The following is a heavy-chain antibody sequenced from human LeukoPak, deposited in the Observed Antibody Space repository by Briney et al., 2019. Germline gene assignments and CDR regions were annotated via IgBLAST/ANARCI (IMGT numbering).Heavy chain of an antibody. Sequence: SETLSLTCTVSGGSISSYYWSWIRQPPGKGLEWIGYIYYSGSTSYNPSLESRVTMSVDTSKTQFSLKLTSVTAADTAVYYCARIRGWEGSKYYYYYYMDVWGKGTTVTVSS. CDR3: ARIRGWEGSKYYYYYYMDV. CDR2: IYYSGST. D-gene: IGHD1-26*01. V-gene: IGHV4-59*01. J-gene: IGHJ6*03. CDR1: GGSISSYY.